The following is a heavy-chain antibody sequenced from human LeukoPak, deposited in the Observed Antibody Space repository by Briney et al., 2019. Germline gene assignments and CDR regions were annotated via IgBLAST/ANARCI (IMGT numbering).Heavy chain of an antibody. CDR1: GFTLNDHW. Sequence: GGSLRLSCAASGFTLNDHWMNWVRQPPGKGLLWVSHINVDGSDTDYADSVKGRFTISRDNARNTLYLQMDRLRVEDTAVYYCVRDGTGYPPFDLWGQGNLVTVSS. CDR2: INVDGSDT. J-gene: IGHJ5*02. D-gene: IGHD1-1*01. CDR3: VRDGTGYPPFDL. V-gene: IGHV3-74*01.